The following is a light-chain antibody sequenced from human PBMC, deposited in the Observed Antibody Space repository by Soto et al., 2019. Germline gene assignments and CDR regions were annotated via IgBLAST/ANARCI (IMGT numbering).Light chain of an antibody. CDR2: DAS. Sequence: DIQMTQSPSTLSASVGDRVTITCRASQSISSWLAWYQQKPGKAPKLLIYDASSLESGVPSRFSGSGSGTESTLTISSLQPDDFATYYCQQYNSYSPGFGQGTKVEIK. CDR3: QQYNSYSPG. CDR1: QSISSW. J-gene: IGKJ1*01. V-gene: IGKV1-5*01.